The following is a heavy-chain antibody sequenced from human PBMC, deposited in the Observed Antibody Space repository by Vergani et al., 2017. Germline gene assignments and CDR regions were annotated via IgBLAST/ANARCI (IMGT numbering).Heavy chain of an antibody. J-gene: IGHJ5*02. CDR1: GGSISSGSYY. V-gene: IGHV4-61*02. CDR2: IYTSGST. Sequence: QVQLQESGPGLVKPSQTLSLTCTVSGGSISSGSYYWSWIRQSAGKGLEWIGRIYTSGSTNYNPSLKSRVTISVDTSKNQFSLKLSSVTAAATAVYYCARETSRSGGYYDWFDPWGQGTLVTVSS. D-gene: IGHD1-26*01. CDR3: ARETSRSGGYYDWFDP.